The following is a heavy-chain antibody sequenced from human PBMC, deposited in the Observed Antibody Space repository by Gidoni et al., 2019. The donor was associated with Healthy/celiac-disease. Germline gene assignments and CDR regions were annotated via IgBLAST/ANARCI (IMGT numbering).Heavy chain of an antibody. J-gene: IGHJ4*02. CDR3: TTDPQAAAGTSG. V-gene: IGHV3-15*01. CDR1: GLTFSTAW. CDR2: IKSKTDGGTT. D-gene: IGHD6-13*01. Sequence: EVQLVESGGGLVKPGGSLRLSCAASGLTFSTAWRSWVRQAPGKGLEWVGRIKSKTDGGTTDYAAPVKGRFTISRDDSKNTLYLQMNSLKTEDTAVYYCTTDPQAAAGTSGWGQGTLVTVSS.